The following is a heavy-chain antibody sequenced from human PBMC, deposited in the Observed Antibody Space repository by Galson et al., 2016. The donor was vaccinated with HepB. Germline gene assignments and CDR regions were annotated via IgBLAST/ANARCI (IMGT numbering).Heavy chain of an antibody. J-gene: IGHJ4*02. V-gene: IGHV3-23*01. Sequence: SLRLSCAASGFTLSTYAMSWVRQAPGKGLEWVSSSSGTGATTYYADSVKGRFTISRDNSKNTVYLQMNSLRAEDTAVYYCARLVLYDTSGSYYWGQGTLVTVSS. CDR3: ARLVLYDTSGSYY. CDR2: SSGTGATT. D-gene: IGHD3-22*01. CDR1: GFTLSTYA.